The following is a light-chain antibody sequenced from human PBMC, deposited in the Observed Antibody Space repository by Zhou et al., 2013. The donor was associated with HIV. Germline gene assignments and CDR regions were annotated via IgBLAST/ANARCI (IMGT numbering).Light chain of an antibody. J-gene: IGKJ5*01. CDR3: QQRISWPIT. Sequence: DIQMTQSPSTLSASVGDRVTITCRASQSISTWLAWYQQKPGKAPKLLIYKASNLESGVPSRFSGSGSGTDFTLIISSLEPEDFAVYYCQQRISWPITFGQGTRLEIK. CDR2: KAS. V-gene: IGKV1-5*03. CDR1: QSISTW.